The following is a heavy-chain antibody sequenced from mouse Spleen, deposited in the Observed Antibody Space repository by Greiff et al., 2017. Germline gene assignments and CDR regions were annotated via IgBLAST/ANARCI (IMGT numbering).Heavy chain of an antibody. D-gene: IGHD1-2*01. CDR2: IDPETGGT. CDR3: TREVIITTATRGYAMDY. J-gene: IGHJ4*01. V-gene: IGHV1-15*01. Sequence: QVQLKQSGAELVRPGASVTLSCKASGYTFTDYEMHWVKQTPVHGLEWIGAIDPETGGTAYNQKFKGKAILTADKSSSTAYMELRSLTSEDSAVYYCTREVIITTATRGYAMDYWGQGTSVTVSS. CDR1: GYTFTDYE.